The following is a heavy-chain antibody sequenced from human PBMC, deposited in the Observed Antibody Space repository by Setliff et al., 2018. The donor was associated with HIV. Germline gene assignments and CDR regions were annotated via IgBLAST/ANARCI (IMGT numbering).Heavy chain of an antibody. V-gene: IGHV1-2*04. CDR3: AISIPPDAFDI. CDR2: INPKSDGT. Sequence: ASVKVSCKASGGTFSSYAISWVRQAPGQGLEWMGWINPKSDGTNYAQKFQGWITMTRDTSISTAYMELSSLRSEDTAVYYCAISIPPDAFDIWGQGTMVTVS. J-gene: IGHJ3*02. CDR1: GGTFSSYA.